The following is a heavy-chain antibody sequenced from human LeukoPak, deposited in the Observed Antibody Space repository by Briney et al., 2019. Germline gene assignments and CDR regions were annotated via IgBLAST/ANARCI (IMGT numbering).Heavy chain of an antibody. CDR3: ARGSYSTDWYFDL. CDR2: MNPNSGNT. CDR1: GYTFTFYG. Sequence: ASVKVSCKTSGYTFTFYGISWVRQAPGQGLEWMGWMNPNSGNTGYAQKFQGRVTITRNTSISTAYMELSSLRSEDTAVYYCARGSYSTDWYFDLWGRGTLVTVSS. J-gene: IGHJ2*01. V-gene: IGHV1-8*03. D-gene: IGHD6-13*01.